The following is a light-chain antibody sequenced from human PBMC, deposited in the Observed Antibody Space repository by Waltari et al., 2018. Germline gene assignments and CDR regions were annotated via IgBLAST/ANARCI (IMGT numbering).Light chain of an antibody. J-gene: IGLJ3*02. Sequence: QSALTQPASVSGSPGQSITISCTGTSSDVGGYNYVSWYQQHPGKAPKLMIYDVSNRPSGVPNRFSGSKSGNPASLTISGLQAEDEADYYCSSYTSSSTLVFGGGTKLTVL. V-gene: IGLV2-14*03. CDR2: DVS. CDR1: SSDVGGYNY. CDR3: SSYTSSSTLV.